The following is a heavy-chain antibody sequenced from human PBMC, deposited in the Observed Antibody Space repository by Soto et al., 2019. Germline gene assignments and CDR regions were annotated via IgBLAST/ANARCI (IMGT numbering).Heavy chain of an antibody. Sequence: ASVKVSCKASGYTFTSYGFSWVRQAPGQGLEWVGWISANSGDTNSARKFQGRVTLTTDTSTGTAYMDLTSLRSDDTAVYYCARVRAYCGGDCYSDFDYWGQGTLVTVSS. CDR1: GYTFTSYG. CDR2: ISANSGDT. J-gene: IGHJ4*02. D-gene: IGHD2-21*02. V-gene: IGHV1-18*01. CDR3: ARVRAYCGGDCYSDFDY.